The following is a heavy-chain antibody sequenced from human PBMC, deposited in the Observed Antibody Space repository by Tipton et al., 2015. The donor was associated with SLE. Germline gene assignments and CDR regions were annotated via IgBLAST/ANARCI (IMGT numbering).Heavy chain of an antibody. V-gene: IGHV4-31*03. CDR3: ASNSGTYYYYYYMDV. CDR2: ISYSVST. J-gene: IGHJ6*03. D-gene: IGHD1-26*01. CDR1: GASISSDDYY. Sequence: TLSLTCTVSGASISSDDYYWSWIRQHPGKGLEWIGHISYSVSTDYNPTLKSRVAMSVDTSKNQFSLKLSSVTAADTAMYYCASNSGTYYYYYYMDVWGKGTTVTVSS.